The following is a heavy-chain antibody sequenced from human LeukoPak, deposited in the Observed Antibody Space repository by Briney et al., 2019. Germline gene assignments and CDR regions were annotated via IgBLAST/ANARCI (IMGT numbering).Heavy chain of an antibody. Sequence: GGSLRLSCAASGYTFSSYGMYWVRQAPGKGLEWVAIISYDGGNEYYVDSVKGRFTISRDNSKNTLFLEMNSLRADDTAVYYCARVYSPRYCSSTSCHQSHTALDYWGQGTLVTVSS. CDR3: ARVYSPRYCSSTSCHQSHTALDY. V-gene: IGHV3-33*01. CDR2: ISYDGGNE. D-gene: IGHD2-2*01. J-gene: IGHJ4*02. CDR1: GYTFSSYG.